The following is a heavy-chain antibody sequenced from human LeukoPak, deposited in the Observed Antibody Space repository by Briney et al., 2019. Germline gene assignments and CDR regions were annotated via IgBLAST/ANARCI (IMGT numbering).Heavy chain of an antibody. CDR2: ITTSGGTA. Sequence: GGSLRLSCAASGFSFSKYKMNWVRQAPGKGLECVSHITTSGGTAYYADSVKGRFTISRDNAKNLLYLQMNSLRAEDTAVYYCATGGRSDYWGQGTLVTVSS. J-gene: IGHJ4*02. V-gene: IGHV3-48*01. CDR3: ATGGRSDY. CDR1: GFSFSKYK.